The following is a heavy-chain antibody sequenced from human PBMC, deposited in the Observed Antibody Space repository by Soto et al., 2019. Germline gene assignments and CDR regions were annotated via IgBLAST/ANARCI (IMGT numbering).Heavy chain of an antibody. V-gene: IGHV4-59*01. CDR2: IYYSGST. D-gene: IGHD2-21*02. CDR3: ARGGVVVVTAILGFDP. Sequence: SETLSLTCTVSGGSISRYYWSWIRQPPGKGLEWIGYIYYSGSTNYNPSLKSRVTISVDTSKNQFSLKLSSVTAADTAVYYCARGGVVVVTAILGFDPWGQGTLGTVS. J-gene: IGHJ5*02. CDR1: GGSISRYY.